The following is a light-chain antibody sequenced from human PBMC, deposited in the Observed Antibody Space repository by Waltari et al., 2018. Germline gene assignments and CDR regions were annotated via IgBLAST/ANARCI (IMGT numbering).Light chain of an antibody. CDR2: GNN. CDR3: AAWDDSLSGQV. J-gene: IGLJ2*01. Sequence: QSVLTQPPSASGTPGQRVTISCSGSSSNIGSNYVYWYQQLPGTAPKLLIYGNNRRPSGVPDRFSGSKSGTSASLAISGLRSEDEADYYCAAWDDSLSGQVFGGGTKLTVL. V-gene: IGLV1-47*01. CDR1: SSNIGSNY.